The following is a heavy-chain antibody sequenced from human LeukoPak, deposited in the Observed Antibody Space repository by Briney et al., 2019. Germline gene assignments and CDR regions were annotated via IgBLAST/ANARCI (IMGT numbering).Heavy chain of an antibody. J-gene: IGHJ4*01. CDR3: TRSTVSTAYFDY. CDR1: GVSIINY. D-gene: IGHD4-17*01. CDR2: IHYSGGA. V-gene: IGHV4-59*01. Sequence: SETLSLTCTVSGVSIINYWSWIRQPPGKGLEWIGYIHYSGGANYNPSLKSRVTMSVDTSKNQFSLNLNSVTAADTAVYYCTRSTVSTAYFDYWGHGTLVTVSS.